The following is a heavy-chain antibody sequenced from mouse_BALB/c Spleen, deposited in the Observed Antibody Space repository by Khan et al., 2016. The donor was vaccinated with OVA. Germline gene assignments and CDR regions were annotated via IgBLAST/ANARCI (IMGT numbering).Heavy chain of an antibody. CDR3: ARNYGYDEGLVY. CDR1: GFSLTSYG. Sequence: QVQLKESGPGLVQPSQSLSITCTVSGFSLTSYGIHWVRQSPGKGLEWLGVIWSGGSTDYDAAFISRLSISKDNSKSQVFFKMNSLQGNDTAKYYCARNYGYDEGLVYWGQGTLVTVSA. CDR2: IWSGGST. D-gene: IGHD2-2*01. V-gene: IGHV2-2*02. J-gene: IGHJ3*01.